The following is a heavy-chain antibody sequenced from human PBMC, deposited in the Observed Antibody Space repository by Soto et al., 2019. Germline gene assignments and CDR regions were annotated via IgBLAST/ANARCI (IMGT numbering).Heavy chain of an antibody. CDR3: TTDSGYEPDAFDI. CDR2: IKSKTDGGTT. Sequence: GESLKISCAASGFTFSNAWMSWVRQAPGKGLEWVGRIKSKTDGGTTDYAAPVKGRFTISRDDSKNTLYLQMNSLKTEDTAVYYCTTDSGYEPDAFDIWGQGTMVTVS. J-gene: IGHJ3*02. D-gene: IGHD5-12*01. CDR1: GFTFSNAW. V-gene: IGHV3-15*01.